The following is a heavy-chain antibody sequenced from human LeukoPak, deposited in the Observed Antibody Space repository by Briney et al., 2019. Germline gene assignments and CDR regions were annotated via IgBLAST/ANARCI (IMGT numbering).Heavy chain of an antibody. V-gene: IGHV4-59*01. CDR1: GGSINSSY. Sequence: SETLPLTCTVSGGSINSSYWSWIRRPPGKGLEYIGYIYSSGSTNYSPSLKSRVTISVDTSKNQFSLKLSSVTAADTAVYYCARVTPVTTYFDYWGQGTLVTVSS. J-gene: IGHJ4*02. CDR2: IYSSGST. D-gene: IGHD4-17*01. CDR3: ARVTPVTTYFDY.